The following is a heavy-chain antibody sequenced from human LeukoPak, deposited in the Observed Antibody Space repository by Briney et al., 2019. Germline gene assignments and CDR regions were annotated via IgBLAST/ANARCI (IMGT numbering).Heavy chain of an antibody. CDR1: GYTFTGTGWH. Sequence: ASVNVSCKASGYTFTGTGWHLYWLRQAPGQGLECMGWLHPNNGATGYAQKFQGRVAMTRDTSISTAYMELRRLRPDDTAVYYCARDGPAQMVDFDYWGQGTLVTVSS. CDR3: ARDGPAQMVDFDY. CDR2: LHPNNGAT. D-gene: IGHD3-10*01. J-gene: IGHJ4*02. V-gene: IGHV1-2*02.